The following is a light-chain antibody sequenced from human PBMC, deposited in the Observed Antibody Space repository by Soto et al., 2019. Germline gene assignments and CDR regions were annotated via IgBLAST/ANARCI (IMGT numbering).Light chain of an antibody. J-gene: IGKJ1*01. Sequence: EMVLTQSPCTLSRSPGERATLSCRASQSVSSSYLAWYQQKPGQAPRLLIYGASTRATGIPARFSGSGSETEFTLTISSLQAEDSAVYFCQQYNNWPTWTFGQGTKVDIK. CDR2: GAS. CDR3: QQYNNWPTWT. V-gene: IGKV3-15*01. CDR1: QSVSSSY.